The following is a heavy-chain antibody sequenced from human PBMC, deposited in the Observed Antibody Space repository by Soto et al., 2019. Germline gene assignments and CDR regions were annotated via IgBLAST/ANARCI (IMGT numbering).Heavy chain of an antibody. Sequence: QVHLVQSGAEVKEPGSSVRVSCKASGYTFNTHAIHWLRQAPGPGPEWMGVILPIFGTANYVERFQSRHTITADESTSTAYRELTGLTCEDTAFCFCAKEEKGWIIYPSTLPSWGQGTLVTVSS. CDR3: AKEEKGWIIYPSTLPS. J-gene: IGHJ5*02. V-gene: IGHV1-69*01. D-gene: IGHD5-12*01. CDR2: ILPIFGTA. CDR1: GYTFNTHA.